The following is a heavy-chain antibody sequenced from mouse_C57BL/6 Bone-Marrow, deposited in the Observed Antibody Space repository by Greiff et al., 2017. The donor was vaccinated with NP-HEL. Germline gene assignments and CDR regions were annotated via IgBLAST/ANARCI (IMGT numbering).Heavy chain of an antibody. CDR2: ISNGGGSN. CDR1: GFTFSDYY. D-gene: IGHD2-3*01. CDR3: ARQDGYWRYYYAMDY. V-gene: IGHV5-12*01. Sequence: EVMLVESGGGLVQPGGSLKLSCAASGFTFSDYYMYWVRQTPEKRLEWVAYISNGGGSNYYPDTVKGRFTISRDNAKNTLYLQMSRLKSEDTAMYYCARQDGYWRYYYAMDYWGQGTSVTVSS. J-gene: IGHJ4*01.